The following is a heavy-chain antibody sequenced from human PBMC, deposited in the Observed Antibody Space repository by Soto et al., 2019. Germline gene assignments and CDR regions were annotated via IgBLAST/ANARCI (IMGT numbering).Heavy chain of an antibody. Sequence: GGSLRLSCAGSGFTVSADYMTWVRQPPGKGLEWVSTIYSSGDTYYADSVKGRFTISRDNSKNTLYLQMDSLRVEDTAVYYCARDHYSNSWYGYWGQGTLVTVSS. J-gene: IGHJ4*02. CDR2: IYSSGDT. D-gene: IGHD6-13*01. V-gene: IGHV3-66*01. CDR1: GFTVSADY. CDR3: ARDHYSNSWYGY.